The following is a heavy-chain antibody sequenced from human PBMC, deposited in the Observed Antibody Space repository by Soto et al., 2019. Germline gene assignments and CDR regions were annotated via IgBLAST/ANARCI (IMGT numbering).Heavy chain of an antibody. V-gene: IGHV3-48*01. CDR3: ASRGWLGNYFGS. CDR2: ISTNSITK. D-gene: IGHD6-19*01. J-gene: IGHJ4*02. Sequence: GGSLRLSCAASGFTFSSYNMNWVRQAPGKGQEWVSYISTNSITKYYADSVKGRFTISRDDAKNSLFLQMNSLRAEDTAVYYCASRGWLGNYFGSWGQGTLVTVST. CDR1: GFTFSSYN.